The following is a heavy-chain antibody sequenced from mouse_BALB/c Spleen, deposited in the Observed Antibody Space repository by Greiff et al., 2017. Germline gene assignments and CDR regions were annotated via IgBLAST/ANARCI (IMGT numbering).Heavy chain of an antibody. CDR1: GFAFSSYD. V-gene: IGHV5-12-1*01. D-gene: IGHD2-4*01. J-gene: IGHJ2*01. CDR2: ISSGGGST. Sequence: EVKLVESGGGLVKPGGSLKLSCAASGFAFSSYDMSWVRQTPEKRLEWVAYISSGGGSTYYPDTVKGRFTISRDNAKNTLYLQMSSLKSEDTAMYYCARHLIFDYWGQGTTLTVSS. CDR3: ARHLIFDY.